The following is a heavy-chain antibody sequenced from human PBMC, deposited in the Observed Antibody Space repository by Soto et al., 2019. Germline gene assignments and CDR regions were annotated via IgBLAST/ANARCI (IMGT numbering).Heavy chain of an antibody. V-gene: IGHV3-23*01. CDR2: ISDSGGNT. CDR1: GFTFSSYS. CDR3: SKWSGFGDA. D-gene: IGHD3-10*01. Sequence: GGSLRLCCAASGFTFSSYSMTWVRQAPGKGLEWVSGISDSGGNTWYADSVKGRFTISRDNSKNTLFLQMNSLRAEDTAVYFCSKWSGFGDAWGQGTLVTVSS. J-gene: IGHJ5*02.